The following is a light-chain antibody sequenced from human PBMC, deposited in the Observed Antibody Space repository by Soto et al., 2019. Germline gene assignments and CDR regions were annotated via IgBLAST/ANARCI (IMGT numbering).Light chain of an antibody. V-gene: IGLV1-40*01. J-gene: IGLJ1*01. CDR2: GNS. CDR1: SSNIGAHYD. Sequence: QSVLTQPPSVSGAPGQRVTISCTGSSSNIGAHYDVHWYQQLPGTAPKLLIYGNSNRPSGVPDRFSGSKSGTSASLAITGLQAEDEADHYRQSYDNSLSVYVLGTGTKVT. CDR3: QSYDNSLSVYV.